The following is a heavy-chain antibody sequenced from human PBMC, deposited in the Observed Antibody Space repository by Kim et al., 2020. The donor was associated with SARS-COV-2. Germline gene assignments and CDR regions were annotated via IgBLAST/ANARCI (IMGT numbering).Heavy chain of an antibody. CDR1: GFTFSSYA. J-gene: IGHJ4*02. D-gene: IGHD2-21*02. V-gene: IGHV3-23*01. CDR3: AKYEGHIVVVTAIQGTKRAADY. Sequence: GGSLRLSCAASGFTFSSYAMSWVRQAPGKGLEWVSAISGSGGSTYYADSVKGRFTISRDNSKNTLYLQMNSLRAEDTAVYYCAKYEGHIVVVTAIQGTKRAADYWGQGTLVTVSS. CDR2: ISGSGGST.